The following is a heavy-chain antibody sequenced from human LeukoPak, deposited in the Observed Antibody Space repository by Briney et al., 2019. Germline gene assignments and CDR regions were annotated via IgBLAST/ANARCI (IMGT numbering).Heavy chain of an antibody. J-gene: IGHJ4*02. CDR1: GYTFTSYG. V-gene: IGHV1-18*01. CDR3: ARVGAAAGTAYYFDY. Sequence: ASVKVSCKASGYTFTSYGISWVRQAPGQGLEWMGWISAYNGNTNYAQKLQGRVTMTTDTSTSTAYIELRSLRSDDTAVYYCARVGAAAGTAYYFDYWGQGTLVTVSS. D-gene: IGHD6-13*01. CDR2: ISAYNGNT.